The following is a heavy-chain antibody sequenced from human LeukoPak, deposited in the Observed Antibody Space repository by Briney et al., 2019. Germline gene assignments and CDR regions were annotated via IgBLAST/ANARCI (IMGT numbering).Heavy chain of an antibody. CDR2: INRSGGST. D-gene: IGHD3-22*01. V-gene: IGHV3-23*01. CDR3: AKGGLGQTYYYGMDV. Sequence: PGGSLPLSCAPSGLPFSSYAMRWVRPAPRKGLPWVSAINRSGGSTYYAHFAKGRFTISRDNSKNTLYLQMNSLRAEDTAVYYCAKGGLGQTYYYGMDVWGKGTTVTVSS. J-gene: IGHJ6*04. CDR1: GLPFSSYA.